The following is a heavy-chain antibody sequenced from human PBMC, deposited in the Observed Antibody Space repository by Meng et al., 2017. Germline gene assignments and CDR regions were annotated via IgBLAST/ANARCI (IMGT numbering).Heavy chain of an antibody. Sequence: SQTLSLTCAISGDSVSSNSAAWNWIRQSPSRCLEWLGRTYYRSKWYNDYAVSVKSRITINPDTSKNQFSLQLNSVTPEDTAVYYCARGPNAGYSSGWRFDYWGQGTLVTVSS. CDR1: GDSVSSNSAA. CDR3: ARGPNAGYSSGWRFDY. D-gene: IGHD6-19*01. CDR2: TYYRSKWYN. V-gene: IGHV6-1*01. J-gene: IGHJ4*02.